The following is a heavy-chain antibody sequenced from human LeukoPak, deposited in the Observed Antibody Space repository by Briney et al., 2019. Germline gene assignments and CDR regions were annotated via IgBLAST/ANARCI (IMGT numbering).Heavy chain of an antibody. CDR2: SDPEDGER. J-gene: IGHJ4*02. CDR1: GKTLSDLS. V-gene: IGHV1-24*01. CDR3: VTGFTTMAVDYFDY. Sequence: ASVKVSCKVSGKTLSDLSIHWLRQPPGKGLERLGGSDPEDGERIYAQMFQGRVTMTEDTSIDTAYMELSSLRSEDTAVYYCVTGFTTMAVDYFDYWGQGTLATVSP. D-gene: IGHD5-18*01.